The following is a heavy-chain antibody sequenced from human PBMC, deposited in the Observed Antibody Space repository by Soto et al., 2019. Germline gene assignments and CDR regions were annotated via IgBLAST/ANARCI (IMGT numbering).Heavy chain of an antibody. CDR1: GFTFNIYG. Sequence: GGPLRLSCAASGFTFNIYGMHWVRQAPDKGLEWVALISYDGSNQYYADSVKGRFTISRDNSKNTLSLQMNSLRADDTAVYYCAKDQASGQGSFDSWGQGTLVTVSS. CDR2: ISYDGSNQ. CDR3: AKDQASGQGSFDS. V-gene: IGHV3-30*18. J-gene: IGHJ4*02.